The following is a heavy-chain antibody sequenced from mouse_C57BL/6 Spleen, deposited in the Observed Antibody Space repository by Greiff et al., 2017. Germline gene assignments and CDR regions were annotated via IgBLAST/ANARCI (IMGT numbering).Heavy chain of an antibody. CDR3: ARQEGFYYYGSKDMDY. CDR2: ISSGGSYT. V-gene: IGHV5-6*02. D-gene: IGHD1-1*01. J-gene: IGHJ4*01. Sequence: EVMLVESGGDLVKPGGSLKLSCAASGFTFSSYGMSWVRQTPDKRLEWVATISSGGSYTYYPDSVQGRFTISRDNAKNTLYLHMSSLKSEDTAMYYCARQEGFYYYGSKDMDYWGQGTSVTVSS. CDR1: GFTFSSYG.